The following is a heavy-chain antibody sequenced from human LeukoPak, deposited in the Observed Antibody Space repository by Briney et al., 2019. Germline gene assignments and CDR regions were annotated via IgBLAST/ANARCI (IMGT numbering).Heavy chain of an antibody. CDR3: VRRSYSGLLYYFDY. V-gene: IGHV4-39*01. Sequence: PSETLSLTCTVSGGSISSSSYYWGWIRQPPGKGLEWIGSIYYSGSTYYNPSLKSRVTISVDTSKNQFSLKLSSVTAADTAVYYCVRRSYSGLLYYFDYWGQGTLVTVSS. J-gene: IGHJ4*02. CDR2: IYYSGST. CDR1: GGSISSSSYY. D-gene: IGHD5-18*01.